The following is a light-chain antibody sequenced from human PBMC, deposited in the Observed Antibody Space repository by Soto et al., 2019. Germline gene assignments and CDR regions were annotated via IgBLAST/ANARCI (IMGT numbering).Light chain of an antibody. V-gene: IGKV4-1*01. CDR2: WAS. CDR1: ECVFYLSHTTNF. Sequence: MLTRAPVPLTVSLGVRAPIQFHPTECVFYLSHTTNFLACYQQSPGQPPKLLIYWASTLESGVPDRLSRSGSGTHFTITIRSLQAEDVAVYYCQQYYSTRWTFAGGTKVDIK. CDR3: QQYYSTRWT. J-gene: IGKJ4*02.